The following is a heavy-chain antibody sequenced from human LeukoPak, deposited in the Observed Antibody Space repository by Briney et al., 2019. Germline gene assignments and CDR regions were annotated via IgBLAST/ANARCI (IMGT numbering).Heavy chain of an antibody. CDR1: GFTVSGNY. V-gene: IGHV3-53*01. CDR2: IYSGGTT. Sequence: GGSLRLSCAVSGFTVSGNYMSWVRQAPGKGLEWVSLIYSGGTTYYADSVEGRFTISRDNSKNTLYLQMNSLRAEDTAVYYCARRAGGYSHPYDYWGQGILVTVSS. J-gene: IGHJ4*02. CDR3: ARRAGGYSHPYDY. D-gene: IGHD4-23*01.